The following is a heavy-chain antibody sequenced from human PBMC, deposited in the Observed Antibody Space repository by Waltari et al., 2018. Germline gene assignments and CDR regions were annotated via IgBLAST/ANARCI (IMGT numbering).Heavy chain of an antibody. D-gene: IGHD4-17*01. J-gene: IGHJ4*02. CDR2: INHSGST. Sequence: QVQLQQWGAGLLKPSETLSLTCAVYGGSFSGSYWTWIRQPPGKGLEWIVEINHSGSTNYNPSLKSRVTISVDTSKNQFSLKLSSVTAADTAVYYCARALPHYGDYDYWGQGTLVTVSS. CDR3: ARALPHYGDYDY. V-gene: IGHV4-34*01. CDR1: GGSFSGSY.